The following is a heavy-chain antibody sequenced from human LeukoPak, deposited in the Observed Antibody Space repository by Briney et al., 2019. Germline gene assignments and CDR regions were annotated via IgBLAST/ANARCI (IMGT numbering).Heavy chain of an antibody. V-gene: IGHV4-39*01. J-gene: IGHJ4*02. D-gene: IGHD6-19*01. CDR2: IYYSGST. CDR1: GFTFSSYSMN. CDR3: ARHLDSSGWYGDFDY. Sequence: PGGSLRLSCAASGFTFSSYSMNWVRQAPGKGLEWIGSIYYSGSTYYNPSLKSRVTISVDTSKNQFSLKLSSVTAADTAVYYCARHLDSSGWYGDFDYWGQGTLVTVSS.